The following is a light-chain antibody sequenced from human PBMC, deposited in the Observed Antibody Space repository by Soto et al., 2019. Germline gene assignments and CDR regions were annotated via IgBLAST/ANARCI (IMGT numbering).Light chain of an antibody. J-gene: IGLJ2*01. Sequence: QSVLTQPPSVSGAPGQRVTISCTGSSSNIGAGYNIHWYQQLPGAAPKLLISGNSNRPSGVPDRFSGSKSGTSASLAIAGLQAEDEADYYCQSYDTSLSGSLFGGGTKVTVL. V-gene: IGLV1-40*01. CDR3: QSYDTSLSGSL. CDR1: SSNIGAGYN. CDR2: GNS.